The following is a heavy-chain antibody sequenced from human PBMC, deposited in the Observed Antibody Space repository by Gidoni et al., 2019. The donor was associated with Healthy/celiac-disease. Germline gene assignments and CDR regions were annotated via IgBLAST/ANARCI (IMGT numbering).Heavy chain of an antibody. CDR2: ISGSGGST. CDR3: AKSRTKGYYFDY. J-gene: IGHJ4*02. CDR1: GFPFSSYA. V-gene: IGHV3-23*01. Sequence: EVQLLESGGGLVQPGGSLSLYCAAPGFPFSSYAMSGVRQAPGKGLGWVSAISGSGGSTYYADSVKGRFTISRDNSKNTLYLQMNSLRAEDTAVYYCAKSRTKGYYFDYWGQGTLVTVSS. D-gene: IGHD2-2*01.